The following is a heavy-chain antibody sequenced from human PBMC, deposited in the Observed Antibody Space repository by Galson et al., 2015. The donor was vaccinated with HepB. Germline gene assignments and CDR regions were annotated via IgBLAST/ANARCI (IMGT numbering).Heavy chain of an antibody. Sequence: SLRLSCAASGFTFDDCAMHWVRHAPGKGLEWVSSISWKSDRIGYADSVKGRFTISRDNAKNSLYLQMNSLRPEDTALYYCAKDIYTGGAAASFGYWGQGTLVTVSS. CDR3: AKDIYTGGAAASFGY. CDR2: ISWKSDRI. V-gene: IGHV3-9*01. J-gene: IGHJ4*02. CDR1: GFTFDDCA. D-gene: IGHD6-13*01.